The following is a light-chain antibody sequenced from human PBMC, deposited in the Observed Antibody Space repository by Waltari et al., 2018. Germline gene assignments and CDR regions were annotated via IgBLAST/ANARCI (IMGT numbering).Light chain of an antibody. CDR2: EVT. CDR3: CSYASSGTL. CDR1: NNDIGSFNL. V-gene: IGLV2-23*02. J-gene: IGLJ3*02. Sequence: QSALTQPASVSGSPGQSITLSCTGTNNDIGSFNLVSWYQQHPDKVPNLFIFEVTKRPSGVSNRFAGSKSGNTASRTISGLQADDEADYYCCSYASSGTLFGGGTKLTVL.